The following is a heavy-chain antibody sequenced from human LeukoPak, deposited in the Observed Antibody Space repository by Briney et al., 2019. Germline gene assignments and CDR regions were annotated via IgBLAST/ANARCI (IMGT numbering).Heavy chain of an antibody. CDR2: VYKDGKM. J-gene: IGHJ4*02. D-gene: IGHD2-21*01. CDR1: GFTVSSTY. CDR3: ASRHCSGGDCYFAGADPFDH. V-gene: IGHV3-53*01. Sequence: HAGGSLRLSCAASGFTVSSTYMSWVRQSPGKGLEWVSVVYKDGKMFYIDSVKGRFAISRDTSKNTVYLQMNNLRAEDTAVYYCASRHCSGGDCYFAGADPFDHWGQGTLVTVSS.